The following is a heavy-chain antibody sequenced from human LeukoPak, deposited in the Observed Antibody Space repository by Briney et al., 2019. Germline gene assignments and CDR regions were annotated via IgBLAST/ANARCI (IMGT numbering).Heavy chain of an antibody. V-gene: IGHV3-30*14. CDR2: ISYDGSNK. CDR1: GFTFSSYA. Sequence: PGRSLRLSCAASGFTFSSYAMPWVRQAPGKGLEWVAVISYDGSNKHYADSVKGRFTISRDNFRNTLYLQMDSLRVEDTALYYCARRWSLDLWGRGTLVTVSS. J-gene: IGHJ2*01. CDR3: ARRWSLDL.